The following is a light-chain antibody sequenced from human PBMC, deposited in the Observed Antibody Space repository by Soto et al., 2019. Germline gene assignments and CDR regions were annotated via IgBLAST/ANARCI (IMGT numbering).Light chain of an antibody. CDR1: SSDVGGYNY. Sequence: QSALTQPASVSGSPGQSITISCTGTSSDVGGYNYVSWYQQHPGKAPKLMIYEVSNRPSGVSNRLSGSKSGNTASLTISGLQAEDEADYYCSSYTSSSTFYVFGTGTQLTV. CDR2: EVS. CDR3: SSYTSSSTFYV. V-gene: IGLV2-14*01. J-gene: IGLJ1*01.